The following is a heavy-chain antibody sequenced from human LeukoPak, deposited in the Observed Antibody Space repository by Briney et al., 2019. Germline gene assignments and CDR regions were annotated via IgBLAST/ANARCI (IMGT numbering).Heavy chain of an antibody. Sequence: GGSLRLSCTASGFTLSTYWMTWVRQAPGEGLEWVANIEHYGNDKYYADSLKGRFTISRDNSLDSLYLQMNSLRAEDTAVYYCANVGVASKPYYFDYWGQGTLSPSP. J-gene: IGHJ4*02. CDR2: IEHYGNDK. CDR3: ANVGVASKPYYFDY. V-gene: IGHV3-7*05. D-gene: IGHD3-3*01. CDR1: GFTLSTYW.